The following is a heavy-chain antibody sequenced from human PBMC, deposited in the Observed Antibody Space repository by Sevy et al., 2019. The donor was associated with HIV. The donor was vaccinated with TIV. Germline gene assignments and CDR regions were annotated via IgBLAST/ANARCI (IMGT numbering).Heavy chain of an antibody. CDR2: IRYDGSNK. Sequence: GESLKISCAASGFTFSSYGMHWVRQAPGKGLEWVAFIRYDGSNKYYADSVKGRFTISRDNSKNTLYLQMNSLRAEDTAVYYCATTYYDFWSGYFHLDYWGQGTLVTVSS. J-gene: IGHJ4*02. D-gene: IGHD3-3*01. CDR1: GFTFSSYG. V-gene: IGHV3-30*02. CDR3: ATTYYDFWSGYFHLDY.